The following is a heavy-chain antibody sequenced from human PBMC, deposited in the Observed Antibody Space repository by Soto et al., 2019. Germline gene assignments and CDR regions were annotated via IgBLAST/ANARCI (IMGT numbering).Heavy chain of an antibody. CDR3: AGGGAGSGPITWELPDH. CDR2: ITPFSGDV. CDR1: GNTFTYRY. D-gene: IGHD1-26*01. V-gene: IGHV1-45*02. J-gene: IGHJ4*02. Sequence: SVKVSCKALGNTFTYRYLHWVRQAPGQTLEWMGWITPFSGDVHYAQKFQERVTITRDRSINTAYMQMSSLRSEDTAMYFCAGGGAGSGPITWELPDHWGQGTLVTLSS.